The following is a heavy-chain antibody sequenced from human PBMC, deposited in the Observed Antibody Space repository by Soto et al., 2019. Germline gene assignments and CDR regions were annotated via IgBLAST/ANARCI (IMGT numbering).Heavy chain of an antibody. CDR2: IYFSGSA. CDR3: ARDGYLTTHAYDY. CDR1: GGSISSGDYF. Sequence: SETLSLTCTVSGGSISSGDYFWTWIRQLPGKGLEWMGYIYFSGSAYYNPSLKSRLTMSLDTSENQFSLRLTSVTAADTGLYFCARDGYLTTHAYDYWGQGILVTVSS. D-gene: IGHD5-12*01. V-gene: IGHV4-31*03. J-gene: IGHJ4*02.